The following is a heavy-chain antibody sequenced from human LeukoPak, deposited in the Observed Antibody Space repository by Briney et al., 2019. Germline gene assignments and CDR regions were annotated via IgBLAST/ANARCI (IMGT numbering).Heavy chain of an antibody. CDR2: INHRGST. D-gene: IGHD3-10*01. J-gene: IGHJ4*02. CDR3: AREFTMVRGVFDF. V-gene: IGHV4-34*01. CDR1: GGSFRGYY. Sequence: SETLSLTCAVYGGSFRGYYWSWIRQPPGKGLEWIGEINHRGSTKYNPSLNSRVTMSIDTSKNQFSLKLSSVTAADTAVYYCAREFTMVRGVFDFWGQGTLVTVSS.